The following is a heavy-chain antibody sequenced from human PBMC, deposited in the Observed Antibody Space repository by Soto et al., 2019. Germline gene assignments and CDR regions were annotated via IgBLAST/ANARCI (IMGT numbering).Heavy chain of an antibody. CDR2: ISSSSSYI. J-gene: IGHJ4*02. Sequence: PGGSLRLSCAASGFTFSSYSMNWVRQAPGKGLEWVSSISSSSSYIYYADSVKGRFTISRDNAKNSLYLQMNSLRAEDTAVYYCARGPGWNYLYFDYWGQGTLVTVSS. CDR3: ARGPGWNYLYFDY. D-gene: IGHD1-7*01. V-gene: IGHV3-21*01. CDR1: GFTFSSYS.